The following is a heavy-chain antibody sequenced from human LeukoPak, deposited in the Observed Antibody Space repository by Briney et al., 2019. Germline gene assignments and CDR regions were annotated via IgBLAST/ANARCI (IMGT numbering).Heavy chain of an antibody. J-gene: IGHJ4*02. Sequence: GGSLRLSCAASGFTFSSYSMNWVRQAPGKGLEWVSYISSSSSTIYYADSVKGRFTISRDNAKNSLYLQMNSLRAEDTAVYYCAREEGVYYYDSPGDYFDYWGQGTLVTVSS. V-gene: IGHV3-48*01. CDR2: ISSSSSTI. CDR1: GFTFSSYS. D-gene: IGHD3-22*01. CDR3: AREEGVYYYDSPGDYFDY.